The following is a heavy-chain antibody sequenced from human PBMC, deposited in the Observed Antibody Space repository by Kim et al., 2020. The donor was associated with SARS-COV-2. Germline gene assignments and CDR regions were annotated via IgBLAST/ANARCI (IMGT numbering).Heavy chain of an antibody. CDR1: GFTFSNYG. V-gene: IGHV3-30*18. CDR2: IIHDGSQK. Sequence: GGSLRLSCAASGFTFSNYGMHWVRQAPGKGLEWVAVIIHDGSQKFYTDSVKGRFTISRDNSKNTLSLQMNRLRDEDTAAYYCAKGDSWLGSCHYWGQGTLVTVSS. CDR3: AKGDSWLGSCHY. J-gene: IGHJ4*02. D-gene: IGHD6-19*01.